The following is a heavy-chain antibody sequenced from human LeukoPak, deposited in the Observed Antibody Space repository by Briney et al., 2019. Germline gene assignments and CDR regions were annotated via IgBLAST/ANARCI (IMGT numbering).Heavy chain of an antibody. CDR1: GFTFSNYW. CDR2: INQDGSEE. CDR3: ARDPRNNPPYYDFWSGYYTPDYYYFGMDV. V-gene: IGHV3-7*03. J-gene: IGHJ6*02. D-gene: IGHD3-3*01. Sequence: PGGSLRLSCEVSGFTFSNYWMSWVRQAPGKGLEWVANINQDGSEEYYVDSVKGRFTISRDNAKNSLYLQMNSLRAEDTAMYYCARDPRNNPPYYDFWSGYYTPDYYYFGMDVWGQGTTVTVSS.